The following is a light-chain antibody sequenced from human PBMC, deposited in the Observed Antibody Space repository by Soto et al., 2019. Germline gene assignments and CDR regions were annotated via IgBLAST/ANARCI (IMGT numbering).Light chain of an antibody. V-gene: IGLV2-14*01. Sequence: SALTQPASVSGSPGQSITISCTGSSSDVGGYNYVSWYQQHPGKAPKLMIYEVSNRPSGVSNRFSGSKSGNTASLTISGLQAEDEADYYCSSYTSSSTILIGTGTKVTV. CDR2: EVS. CDR3: SSYTSSSTIL. J-gene: IGLJ1*01. CDR1: SSDVGGYNY.